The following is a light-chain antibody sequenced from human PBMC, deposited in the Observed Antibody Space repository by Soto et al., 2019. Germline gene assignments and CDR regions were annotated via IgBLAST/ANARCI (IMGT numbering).Light chain of an antibody. Sequence: DIQMTQSPSTLAASVGDRVTITCRASQTLSKWLAWYQQKPERPPKLLIYKASTLQSGVPSRFSGSGSGTVFTLTISSLQRDDFATCYCQQYNSYFWTFGQGTKVEIK. CDR1: QTLSKW. CDR2: KAS. V-gene: IGKV1-5*03. J-gene: IGKJ1*01. CDR3: QQYNSYFWT.